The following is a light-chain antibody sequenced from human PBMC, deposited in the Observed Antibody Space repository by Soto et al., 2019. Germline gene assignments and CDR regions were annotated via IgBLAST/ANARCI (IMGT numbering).Light chain of an antibody. V-gene: IGKV1-39*01. CDR1: QRINKY. CDR2: TAS. J-gene: IGKJ2*01. Sequence: DIQMTQSPSSLSASVGDSVTIPCRASQRINKYLNWYQQRSGRAPRLLIHTASSLHSAVPSRFSGSSSGSDFTITISSLQPEDFATYFCQQSFSTPYTVGEGTKLEI. CDR3: QQSFSTPYT.